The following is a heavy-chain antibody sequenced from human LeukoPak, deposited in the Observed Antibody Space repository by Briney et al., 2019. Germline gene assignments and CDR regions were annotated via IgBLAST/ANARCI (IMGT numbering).Heavy chain of an antibody. CDR3: AKGGPPNLTGTPRGDAFDI. CDR1: GFTFDDYA. J-gene: IGHJ3*02. D-gene: IGHD1-20*01. V-gene: IGHV3-43D*03. CDR2: ISWDGGST. Sequence: GGSLRLSCGASGFTFDDYAIHWVRQAPGKGLEWVSLISWDGGSTYYADSVKGRFTISRDNSKNSLYLQMNSLRAEDTALYYCAKGGPPNLTGTPRGDAFDIWGQGTMVTVSS.